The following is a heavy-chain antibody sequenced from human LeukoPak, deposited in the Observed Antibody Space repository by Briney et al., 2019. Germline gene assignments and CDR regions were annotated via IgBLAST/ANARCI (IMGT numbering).Heavy chain of an antibody. CDR2: IKQDGSER. J-gene: IGHJ4*02. D-gene: IGHD2-2*01. CDR1: GFTFSRFW. Sequence: QAGGSLRLSCAASGFTFSRFWMSWVRQAPGKGLEWVANIKQDGSERYYADSVKGRFTISRDNAKNSLRLQMNSLRAEDTAMYYCASAPPAGDYWGQGTLVTVSS. V-gene: IGHV3-7*01. CDR3: ASAPPAGDY.